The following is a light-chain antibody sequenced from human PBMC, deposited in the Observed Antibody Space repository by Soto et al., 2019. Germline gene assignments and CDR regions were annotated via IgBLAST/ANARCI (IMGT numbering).Light chain of an antibody. J-gene: IGKJ1*01. CDR1: QSVSSNY. Sequence: EIVLTQSPGTLSLSPGERATLSCRSSQSVSSNYLAWYQQKPDQAPRLVIYDVYGRATGIPDRFSGSGYGTDFTITISRLEPEDFAVYYCKQYGSSPTFGQGTKVEIK. CDR3: KQYGSSPT. V-gene: IGKV3-20*01. CDR2: DVY.